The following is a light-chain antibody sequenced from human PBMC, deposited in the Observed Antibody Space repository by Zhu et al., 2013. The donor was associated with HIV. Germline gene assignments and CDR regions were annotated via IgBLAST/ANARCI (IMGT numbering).Light chain of an antibody. V-gene: IGKV3D-15*01. CDR2: GAS. CDR3: QQYNDWPPLT. Sequence: EIVLTQSPGTLSLSPGERATLSCRASQSVASNYLSWYQQKPGQAPRLLIYGASSRATGITDRFSGSGTGTQFSLTISSLQSEDFAVYYCQQYNDWPPLTFGPGTTVDIK. J-gene: IGKJ3*01. CDR1: QSVASNY.